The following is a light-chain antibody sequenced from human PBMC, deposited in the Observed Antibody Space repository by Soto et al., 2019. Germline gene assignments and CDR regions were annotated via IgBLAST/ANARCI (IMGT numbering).Light chain of an antibody. J-gene: IGKJ1*01. CDR3: QQYSNWPPWT. Sequence: EIVMTQSPATLSVSPGERATLSCRASQSVSNKLAWYQQTPGQAPSLLIYGASTRSTGIPARFSGSGSGTEFTLTIGSLQSEAFSVYYCQQYSNWPPWTFGQGTKVEIK. CDR1: QSVSNK. CDR2: GAS. V-gene: IGKV3-15*01.